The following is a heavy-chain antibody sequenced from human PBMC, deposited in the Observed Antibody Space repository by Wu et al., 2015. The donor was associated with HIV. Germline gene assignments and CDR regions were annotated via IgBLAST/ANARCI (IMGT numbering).Heavy chain of an antibody. J-gene: IGHJ3*01. CDR2: IIPLFDSA. CDR3: ARGGGSSWYREFEL. D-gene: IGHD6-13*01. V-gene: IGHV1-69*12. Sequence: QVQLVQSGAELKKPGSEVKVSCKASGGTFSSFAISWVRQAPGQGFEWVGGIIPLFDSAIYTPTLEGRVTITADESTSTSFLQLRSLRSDDTAVYYCARGGGSSWYREFELWGQGTMVTVSS. CDR1: GGTFSSFA.